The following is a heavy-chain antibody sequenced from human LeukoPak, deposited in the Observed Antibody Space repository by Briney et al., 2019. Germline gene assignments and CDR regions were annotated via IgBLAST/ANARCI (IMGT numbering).Heavy chain of an antibody. J-gene: IGHJ4*02. CDR1: GFTFRSYA. CDR2: ISAIGTST. CDR3: ATGFRSGNFWYFDY. Sequence: PGGSLRLSCAASGFTFRSYAMSWVRQAPGKGLEWVSAISAIGTSTYYADSVKGRFTISRDYSNNTLYLQMNSLRVEDTAVYYCATGFRSGNFWYFDYWGQGTLATVSS. V-gene: IGHV3-23*01. D-gene: IGHD1-26*01.